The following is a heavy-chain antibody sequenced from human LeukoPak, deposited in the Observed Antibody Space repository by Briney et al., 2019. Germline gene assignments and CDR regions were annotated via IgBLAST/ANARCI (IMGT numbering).Heavy chain of an antibody. V-gene: IGHV3-30*02. D-gene: IGHD3-22*01. CDR2: IRYDGSNK. CDR1: GFTFSSYG. Sequence: PGGSLRLSCAASGFTFSSYGMHWVRQAPGKGLEWVAFIRYDGSNKYYADSVKGRFTISRDNSKNTLYLQMNSLRAEDTAVYYCAKVSRYYYDSGGVFDYWGQGTLVTVSS. J-gene: IGHJ4*02. CDR3: AKVSRYYYDSGGVFDY.